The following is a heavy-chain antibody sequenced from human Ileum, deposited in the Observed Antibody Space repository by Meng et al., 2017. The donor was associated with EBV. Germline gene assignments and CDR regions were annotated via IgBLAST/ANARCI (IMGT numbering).Heavy chain of an antibody. CDR2: INHSGST. Sequence: QVQLQRWGAGLLKPSETLSLTCEVCGGFFSGYYWSWIRQSPGKGLEWIGEINHSGSTNYNPARKSRVTISVDTSKNQFSLKLTSVTAADTAVYYCAREARSSGYHPGIGPWGQGTLVTVSS. CDR1: GGFFSGYY. CDR3: AREARSSGYHPGIGP. V-gene: IGHV4-34*02. J-gene: IGHJ5*02. D-gene: IGHD3-22*01.